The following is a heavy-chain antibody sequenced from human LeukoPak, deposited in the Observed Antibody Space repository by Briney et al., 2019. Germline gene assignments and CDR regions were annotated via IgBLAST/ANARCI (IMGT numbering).Heavy chain of an antibody. D-gene: IGHD3-3*01. Sequence: GGSLRLSCAASGVTLKQHSTTCAPATPGEGVGRGSYISGGSTSMYYADYVRGRFTIFRDDAKNSLYLQMNAIRADETAVYYCARNFWSGYSDWFDPWGQGTLVTVSS. V-gene: IGHV3-48*01. CDR1: GVTLKQHS. CDR2: ISGGSTSM. J-gene: IGHJ5*02. CDR3: ARNFWSGYSDWFDP.